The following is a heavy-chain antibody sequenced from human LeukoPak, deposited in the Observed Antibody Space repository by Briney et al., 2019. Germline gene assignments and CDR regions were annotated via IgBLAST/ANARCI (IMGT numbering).Heavy chain of an antibody. D-gene: IGHD1-26*01. Sequence: GGSLRLSCAVSGFTFSSYWRIWVRQAPAKGREWVANIKQDGSEKYYVDSVKGRFTIYRDNAKNPPYLQMNSLRAEDSAVFYCARAPYSGGYGDYYYYYMDLWGQGTTVTISS. V-gene: IGHV3-7*01. CDR3: ARAPYSGGYGDYYYYYMDL. J-gene: IGHJ6*03. CDR2: IKQDGSEK. CDR1: GFTFSSYW.